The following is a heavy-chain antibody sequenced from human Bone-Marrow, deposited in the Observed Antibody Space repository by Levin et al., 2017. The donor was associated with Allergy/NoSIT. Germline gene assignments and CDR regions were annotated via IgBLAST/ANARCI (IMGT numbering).Heavy chain of an antibody. J-gene: IGHJ3*02. CDR1: GDSIRDSDYY. D-gene: IGHD1-26*01. CDR3: ARDGSYYLWRQESFDI. Sequence: SETLSLTCSVSGDSIRDSDYYWGWIRQPPGKGLEWIGSVYSSGSTYYNPSLKGRVALSVDTSKNDFSLRLMSVTAADTAVYYCARDGSYYLWRQESFDIWGQGTLVVVSS. CDR2: VYSSGST. V-gene: IGHV4-39*07.